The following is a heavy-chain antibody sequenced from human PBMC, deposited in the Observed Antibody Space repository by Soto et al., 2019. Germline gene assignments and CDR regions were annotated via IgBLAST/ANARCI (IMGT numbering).Heavy chain of an antibody. V-gene: IGHV4-59*01. CDR3: FGLVIINLHFDY. CDR2: IYYSGST. J-gene: IGHJ4*02. D-gene: IGHD3-9*01. CDR1: GGSISSYY. Sequence: SETLALTCTVSGGSISSYYWSWIRQPPGKGLEWIGYIYYSGSTNYNHSLKSRVTISVDTSKNQLSMKLSSVTAADTAVYLIFGLVIINLHFDYWGQGTMVTVSS.